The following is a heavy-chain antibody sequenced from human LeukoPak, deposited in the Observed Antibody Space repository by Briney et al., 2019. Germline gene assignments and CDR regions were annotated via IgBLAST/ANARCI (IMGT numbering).Heavy chain of an antibody. V-gene: IGHV4-4*07. CDR3: VRVPRGYSYGSFDY. CDR2: INGNGGT. J-gene: IGHJ4*02. Sequence: SETLSLTCTVSGGSIGFYFWSWIRQSAGKGLEWIGRINGNGGTNYNPSLRSRVTMSVDTSKSQFSLNLRSVTAADTSVYYCVRVPRGYSYGSFDYWGQGTLVTVSS. D-gene: IGHD5-18*01. CDR1: GGSIGFYF.